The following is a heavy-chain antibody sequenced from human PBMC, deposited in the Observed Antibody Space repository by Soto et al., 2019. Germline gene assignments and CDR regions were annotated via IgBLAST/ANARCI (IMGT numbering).Heavy chain of an antibody. CDR1: GFTFSSYG. J-gene: IGHJ4*02. CDR2: ISYDGSNK. CDR3: AKDSSRLLIDY. D-gene: IGHD6-25*01. Sequence: PGGFLRLSCASSGFTFSSYGMHWVRQAPGKGLEWVAVISYDGSNKYYADSVKGRFTISRDNSKNTLYLQMNSLRAEDTAVYYCAKDSSRLLIDYWGQGT. V-gene: IGHV3-30*18.